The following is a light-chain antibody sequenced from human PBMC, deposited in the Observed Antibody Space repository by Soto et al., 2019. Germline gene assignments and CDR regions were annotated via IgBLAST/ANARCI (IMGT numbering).Light chain of an antibody. CDR2: EVV. J-gene: IGLJ1*01. CDR1: KNDIGVYDF. CDR3: KSYAGSNTYV. V-gene: IGLV2-8*01. Sequence: ALTQPPSASGSPGQSVTISCTGTKNDIGVYDFVSWYQHHPGKAPRLIIYEVVQRPSGVPDRFSGSKSGNTASLTVSGLQAADEADYFCKSYAGSNTYVFGSGTKVAVL.